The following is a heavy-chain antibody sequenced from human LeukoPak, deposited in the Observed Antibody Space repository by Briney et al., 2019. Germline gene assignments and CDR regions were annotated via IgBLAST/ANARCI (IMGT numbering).Heavy chain of an antibody. CDR2: ISSSSSYI. D-gene: IGHD6-13*01. CDR3: ARDGPVAAAGLDY. CDR1: GFTFSSYS. Sequence: GGSLRLSCAASGFTFSSYSMNWVRQAPGKGRECVSSISSSSSYIYYADSVKGRFTISRDNAKNSLYLQMNSVRAEDTAVYYCARDGPVAAAGLDYWGQGTLVTVSS. J-gene: IGHJ4*02. V-gene: IGHV3-21*01.